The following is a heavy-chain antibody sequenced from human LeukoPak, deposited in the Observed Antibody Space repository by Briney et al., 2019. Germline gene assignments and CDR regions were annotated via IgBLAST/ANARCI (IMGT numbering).Heavy chain of an antibody. CDR2: IIPIFGTA. J-gene: IGHJ4*02. CDR3: ATNDYYYDSSGYYDY. D-gene: IGHD3-22*01. Sequence: SVKVSCKASGGTFSSYAISWVRQTPGQGLEWMGGIIPIFGTANYAQKFQGRVTITTDESTSTAYMELSSLRSEDTDVYYCATNDYYYDSSGYYDYWGQGTLVTVSS. V-gene: IGHV1-69*05. CDR1: GGTFSSYA.